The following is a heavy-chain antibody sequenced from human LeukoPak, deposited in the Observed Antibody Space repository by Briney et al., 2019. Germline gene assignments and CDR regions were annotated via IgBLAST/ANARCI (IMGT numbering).Heavy chain of an antibody. Sequence: PGGSLRLSCAASGFTVSSNYMSWVRQAPGKGLEWVSVIYSGGSTYYADSVKGRFTISRDNSKNTLYLQMNSLRAEDTAVYYCARDGGIAAAGPNWFDPWGQGTLVTVSS. V-gene: IGHV3-53*01. D-gene: IGHD6-13*01. CDR2: IYSGGST. CDR1: GFTVSSNY. J-gene: IGHJ5*02. CDR3: ARDGGIAAAGPNWFDP.